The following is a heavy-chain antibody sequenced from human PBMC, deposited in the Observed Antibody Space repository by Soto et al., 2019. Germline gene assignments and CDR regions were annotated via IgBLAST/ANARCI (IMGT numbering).Heavy chain of an antibody. CDR3: ARAVYYNGSGSGYFDY. CDR1: GGSISSGGYS. J-gene: IGHJ4*02. CDR2: IYHSGST. D-gene: IGHD3-10*01. V-gene: IGHV4-30-2*01. Sequence: SETLSLTCAVSGGSISSGGYSWSWIRQPPGKGLEWIGYIYHSGSTYYNPSLKSRVTISVDRSKNQFSLKLSSVTAADTAVYYCARAVYYNGSGSGYFDYWGQGTLVTVS.